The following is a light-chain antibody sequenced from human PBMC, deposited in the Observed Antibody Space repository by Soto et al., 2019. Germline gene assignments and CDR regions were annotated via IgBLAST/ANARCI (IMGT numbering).Light chain of an antibody. Sequence: QSVVTQPASVSGSPGQSITISCTGTSSDVGGYNYVSWYQQHPGKAPKLMIYGVTNRPSGVSNRFSGSKSANTASLTISGLQAEDEADYYCSSYTSSSTLSVVFGGGTKLTVL. CDR2: GVT. CDR3: SSYTSSSTLSVV. CDR1: SSDVGGYNY. J-gene: IGLJ2*01. V-gene: IGLV2-14*01.